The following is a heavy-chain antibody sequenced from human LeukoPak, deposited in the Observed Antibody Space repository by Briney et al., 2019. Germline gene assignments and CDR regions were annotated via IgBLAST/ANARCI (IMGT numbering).Heavy chain of an antibody. CDR1: GFTFSNSA. V-gene: IGHV3-23*01. CDR2: ISGSGTST. D-gene: IGHD3-3*01. J-gene: IGHJ4*02. Sequence: GGSLRLSCAASGFTFSNSAMSWVRQAPGKGLEWVSAISGSGTSTYYADSVKGRFTVSRDNSKNTLYLQMNSLRAEDTAVYYCAKENDFWSGYTDYWGQGTLVTVSS. CDR3: AKENDFWSGYTDY.